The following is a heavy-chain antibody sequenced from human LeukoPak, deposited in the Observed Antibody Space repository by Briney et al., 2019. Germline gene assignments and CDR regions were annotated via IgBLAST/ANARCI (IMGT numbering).Heavy chain of an antibody. V-gene: IGHV3-33*01. CDR3: ARDDYGDYGYFDY. CDR1: GFTFSSYG. CDR2: IWYDGSNK. Sequence: GGSLRLSCAASGFTFSSYGMHWVRQAPGKGLEWVAVIWYDGSNKYCADSVKGRFTISRDNSKNTLYLQMNSLRAEDTAVYYCARDDYGDYGYFDYWGQGTLVTVSS. J-gene: IGHJ4*02. D-gene: IGHD4-17*01.